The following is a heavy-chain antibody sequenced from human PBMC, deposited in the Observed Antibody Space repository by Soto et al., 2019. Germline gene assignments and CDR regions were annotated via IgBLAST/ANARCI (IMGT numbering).Heavy chain of an antibody. CDR3: AKRTDGWLLPYPEYY. D-gene: IGHD2-21*02. J-gene: IGHJ4*02. CDR2: ISGSGGST. Sequence: EVQLLESGGGLVQPGGSLRLSCAASGFTFSSYAMSWVRQAPGKGLEWVSAISGSGGSTYYADSVKGRFTISRDKSKNTLYLQMNSLRADDTAVYYCAKRTDGWLLPYPEYYWGQGTLVTVSS. CDR1: GFTFSSYA. V-gene: IGHV3-23*01.